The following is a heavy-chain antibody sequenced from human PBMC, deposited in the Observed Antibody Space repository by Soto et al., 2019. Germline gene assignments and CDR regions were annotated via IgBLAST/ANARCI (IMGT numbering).Heavy chain of an antibody. V-gene: IGHV3-23*01. J-gene: IGHJ4*02. CDR2: ISDSGGSI. Sequence: PGGSLRLSCTASGFTFSSHAMTWVRQAPGKGLEWVSGISDSGGSIYYADSVKGRFTISRDNSMNTLYLQMNTLRAEDTAIYYCAKVSSSWYAGFFDLWGQGTLVTVSS. D-gene: IGHD6-13*01. CDR3: AKVSSSWYAGFFDL. CDR1: GFTFSSHA.